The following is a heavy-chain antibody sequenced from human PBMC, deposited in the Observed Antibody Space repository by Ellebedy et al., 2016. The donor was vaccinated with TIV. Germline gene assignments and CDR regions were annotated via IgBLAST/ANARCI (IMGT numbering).Heavy chain of an antibody. CDR2: IRLSGGT. V-gene: IGHV4-34*01. CDR3: ARVRTPVYYGSGRFNHFDHYMDV. J-gene: IGHJ6*03. Sequence: SETLSLXXTVSGGSISSDYCNWIRQSPGKGLEWIGEIRLSGGTNYNPSLKSRVTISLDTSERQFSLKLSFVTAADSAVYYCARVRTPVYYGSGRFNHFDHYMDVWGDGTTVAVSS. D-gene: IGHD3-10*01. CDR1: GGSISSDY.